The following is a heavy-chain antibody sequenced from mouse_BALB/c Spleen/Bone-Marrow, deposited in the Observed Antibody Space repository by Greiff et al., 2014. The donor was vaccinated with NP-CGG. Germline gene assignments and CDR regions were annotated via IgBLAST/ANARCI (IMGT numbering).Heavy chain of an antibody. V-gene: IGHV1-9*01. D-gene: IGHD1-1*01. J-gene: IGHJ2*01. CDR1: GYTFSNYW. Sequence: QVQLQQSGAELMEPGASVKISCKATGYTFSNYWIDWVKRRPGHGLEWIGEILPGSGTANYNEKFKGKATFTADTSSNTAYMQLSSLTSEDSALYYCARASVVPYYFDFWGQGTTLTVSS. CDR2: ILPGSGTA. CDR3: ARASVVPYYFDF.